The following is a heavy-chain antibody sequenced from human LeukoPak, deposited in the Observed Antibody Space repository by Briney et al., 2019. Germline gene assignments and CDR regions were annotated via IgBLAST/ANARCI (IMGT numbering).Heavy chain of an antibody. CDR3: ARGVADYGNDY. CDR1: GYSFTGHY. V-gene: IGHV1-2*02. D-gene: IGHD4-17*01. Sequence: RASVKVSCKASGYSFTGHYMHWVRQAPGQGLEWMGWINPKSGGTNYAQKFQGRVTMTRDSSISTAYMELSSLISDDTAVYYCARGVADYGNDYWGQGTLVTVSS. J-gene: IGHJ4*02. CDR2: INPKSGGT.